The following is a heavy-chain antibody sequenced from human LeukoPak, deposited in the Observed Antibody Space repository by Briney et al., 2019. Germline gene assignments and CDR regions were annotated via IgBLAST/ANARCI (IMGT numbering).Heavy chain of an antibody. CDR1: GGSISSSSYY. CDR2: IYYSGST. CDR3: ARLIVGVNRNYFDF. Sequence: PSETLPLTCTVSGGSISSSSYYWGWIRQPPGKGLEWIGSIYYSGSTYYNPSLKSRVTISVETSKNQFSLKLRSVTAADRAVYYCARLIVGVNRNYFDFWGRGTLVTVSS. V-gene: IGHV4-39*01. J-gene: IGHJ4*02. D-gene: IGHD1-26*01.